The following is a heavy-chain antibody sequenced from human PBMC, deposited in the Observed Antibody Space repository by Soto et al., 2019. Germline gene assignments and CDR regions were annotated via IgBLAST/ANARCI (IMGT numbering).Heavy chain of an antibody. D-gene: IGHD2-15*01. J-gene: IGHJ4*02. CDR1: GYTLTELS. CDR3: ATRSSGRIYYFDY. Sequence: ASVKVSCKVSGYTLTELSIHWVRQAPGKGLQWMGGFDSEDGETIYAQKFQGRVTMTEDTSTDTAYMELSSLRSEDTAVYYCATRSSGRIYYFDYWGQGTQVTVSS. V-gene: IGHV1-24*01. CDR2: FDSEDGET.